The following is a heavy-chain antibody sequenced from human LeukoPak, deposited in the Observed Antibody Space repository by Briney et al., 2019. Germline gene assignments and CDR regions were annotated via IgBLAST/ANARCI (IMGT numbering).Heavy chain of an antibody. D-gene: IGHD6-19*01. V-gene: IGHV3-7*05. CDR3: VREDSYSSGWYGPDY. J-gene: IGHJ4*02. Sequence: GESLRLSCAASGFTFRSYWMSWVRQAPGKGLEWVANINQGGTERYVDSVKGRFTISRDNAKNSLYLQMNSLRAEDTAVYYCVREDSYSSGWYGPDYWGQGTLVTVSS. CDR1: GFTFRSYW. CDR2: INQGGTER.